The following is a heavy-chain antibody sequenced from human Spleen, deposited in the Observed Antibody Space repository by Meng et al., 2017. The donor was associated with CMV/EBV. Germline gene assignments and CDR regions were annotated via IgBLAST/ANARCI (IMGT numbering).Heavy chain of an antibody. CDR1: GFTFSSDE. CDR3: ASDSPNGGYFDY. J-gene: IGHJ4*02. Sequence: GGSLRLSCAASGFTFSSDEMNWVRQAPGKGLEWVSYISSGGSTIYYADSVKGRFTISRDNAKNSLYLQMNSLRAEDTAVYYCASDSPNGGYFDYWGQGTLVTVSS. D-gene: IGHD4-23*01. V-gene: IGHV3-48*03. CDR2: ISSGGSTI.